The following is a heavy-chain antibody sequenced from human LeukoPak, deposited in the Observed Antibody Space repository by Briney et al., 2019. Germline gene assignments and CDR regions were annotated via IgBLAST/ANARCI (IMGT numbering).Heavy chain of an antibody. D-gene: IGHD3-10*01. CDR1: GFTFSSYW. CDR2: INSDGSST. CDR3: ARDADLVFPYYYGSGRDFDY. V-gene: IGHV3-74*01. J-gene: IGHJ4*02. Sequence: PGGSLRLSCAASGFTFSSYWMHWVRQAPGKGLVWVSRINSDGSSTSYADSVKGRFTISRDNAKNTLYLQMNSLRAEDTAVYYCARDADLVFPYYYGSGRDFDYWGQGTLVTVSS.